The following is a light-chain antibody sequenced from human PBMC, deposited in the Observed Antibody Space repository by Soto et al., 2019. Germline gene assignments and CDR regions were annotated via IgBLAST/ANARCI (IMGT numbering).Light chain of an antibody. CDR2: AAS. V-gene: IGKV1-39*01. Sequence: SQVTPSPSSQAASVGCRISLCCRASQSVSSYLNWYQQQPGNAPRILIYAASHLQTGVPSRFRGSGSATHFTLTISSLKHEDFATYYCQHSYRAVTFGQGTRLEIK. CDR1: QSVSSY. CDR3: QHSYRAVT. J-gene: IGKJ5*01.